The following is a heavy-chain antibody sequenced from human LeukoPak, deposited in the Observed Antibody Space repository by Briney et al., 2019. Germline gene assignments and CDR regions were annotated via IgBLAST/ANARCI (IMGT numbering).Heavy chain of an antibody. D-gene: IGHD6-19*01. CDR2: INPNSGDT. CDR3: ARVGEQWLAAVY. Sequence: ASVKVSCKASGYTFSDYYMHWVRQAPGQGLEWMGWINPNSGDTKYAQNFQGRDTMTRDTSISTAYMELSRLRSDDTALYYCARVGEQWLAAVYWGQGTLVTVSS. V-gene: IGHV1-2*02. CDR1: GYTFSDYY. J-gene: IGHJ4*02.